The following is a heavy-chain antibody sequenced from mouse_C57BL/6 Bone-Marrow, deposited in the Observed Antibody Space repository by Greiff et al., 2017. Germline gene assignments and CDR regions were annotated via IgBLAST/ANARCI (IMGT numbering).Heavy chain of an antibody. V-gene: IGHV5-6*02. CDR2: ISSGGSYT. J-gene: IGHJ2*01. CDR3: ARRGVFDYFDY. Sequence: EVKLVESGGDLVKPGGSPKLSCAASGFTFSSYGMSWVRQTPDKRLEWVATISSGGSYTYYPDSVKGRFTISRDNAKNTLYLQMSSLKSEDTAMYYCARRGVFDYFDYWGQGTTLTVSS. CDR1: GFTFSSYG.